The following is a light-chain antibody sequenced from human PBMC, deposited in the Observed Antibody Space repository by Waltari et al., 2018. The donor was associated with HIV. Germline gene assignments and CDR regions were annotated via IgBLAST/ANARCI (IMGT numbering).Light chain of an antibody. CDR3: LQHRTFPGT. Sequence: DIQMTQSPSSLSASVGDRVPITCRASQGIGNDLGWYQQKPGKAPKRLIYAASSLQSGVPSRFSGSGSGTEFTLTISSLQPEDFATYFCLQHRTFPGTFGQGTKVEIK. CDR2: AAS. CDR1: QGIGND. V-gene: IGKV1-17*01. J-gene: IGKJ1*01.